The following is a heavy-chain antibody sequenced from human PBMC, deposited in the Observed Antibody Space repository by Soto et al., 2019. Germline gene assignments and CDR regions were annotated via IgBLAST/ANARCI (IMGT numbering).Heavy chain of an antibody. J-gene: IGHJ4*02. Sequence: QVQLQQWGAGLLKPSETLSLTCAVSGGSFSGYYWSWIRQPPEKGLEWIGEMNDSGSTKYNASLESRVAISVDTSKGHFSLTLTSVTAADTAVYYCASPRWNYIYWGQGTLVAVSS. V-gene: IGHV4-34*01. CDR3: ASPRWNYIY. CDR1: GGSFSGYY. CDR2: MNDSGST. D-gene: IGHD1-7*01.